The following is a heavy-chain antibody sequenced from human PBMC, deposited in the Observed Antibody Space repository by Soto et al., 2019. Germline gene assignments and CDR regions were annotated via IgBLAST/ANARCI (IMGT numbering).Heavy chain of an antibody. J-gene: IGHJ4*02. Sequence: SETLSLTCTASGGSISSAAYYWSWIRQHPGKGLEWIGYISHSGSTYYNPSLKIRVIISVVTSKNQFSLSLTSVTAADTAVYYCAREYTYGSNFFDCWGQGALVTVSS. CDR1: GGSISSAAYY. V-gene: IGHV4-31*03. D-gene: IGHD2-2*02. CDR3: AREYTYGSNFFDC. CDR2: ISHSGST.